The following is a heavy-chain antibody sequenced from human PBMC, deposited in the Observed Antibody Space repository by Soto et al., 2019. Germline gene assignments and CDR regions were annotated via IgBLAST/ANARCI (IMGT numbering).Heavy chain of an antibody. CDR2: ISYDGSNK. D-gene: IGHD6-25*01. CDR1: GFTFSSYA. J-gene: IGHJ6*02. CDR3: ARVASEQRGYYYYYGMDV. Sequence: QVQLVESGGGVVQPGRSLRLSCAASGFTFSSYAMHWVRQAPGKGLEWVAVISYDGSNKYYADSVKGRFTISRDNSKNTLDLQMNSLRAEDTAVYYCARVASEQRGYYYYYGMDVWGQGTTVTVSS. V-gene: IGHV3-30-3*01.